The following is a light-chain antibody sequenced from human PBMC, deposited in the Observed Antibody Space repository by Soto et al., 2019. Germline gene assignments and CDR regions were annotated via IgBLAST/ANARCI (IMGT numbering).Light chain of an antibody. Sequence: QSALTQPPSVSGAPGQRVTISCTGSSSNIGAGYDVHWYQQFPGTAPKLLIYAISKRPSGVPDRFSASRSGTSASLAITGLQAEDEADYYCQSYDNALGSSEAFGGGTKLTVL. J-gene: IGLJ2*01. CDR2: AIS. CDR3: QSYDNALGSSEA. CDR1: SSNIGAGYD. V-gene: IGLV1-40*01.